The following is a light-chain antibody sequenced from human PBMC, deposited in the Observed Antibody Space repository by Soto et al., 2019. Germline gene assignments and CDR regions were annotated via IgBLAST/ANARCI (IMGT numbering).Light chain of an antibody. CDR3: QQYNNWPPWT. V-gene: IGKV3-15*01. J-gene: IGKJ1*01. CDR2: GAS. Sequence: EIVMTQSPATLSVSPGERATLSCRASQSVSSNLAWYQQKPGQAPRLLIYGASTRATGIPARSSGSGSGTEFTLTISSLQSEDFAVDYCQQYNNWPPWTFGQGTKVEIK. CDR1: QSVSSN.